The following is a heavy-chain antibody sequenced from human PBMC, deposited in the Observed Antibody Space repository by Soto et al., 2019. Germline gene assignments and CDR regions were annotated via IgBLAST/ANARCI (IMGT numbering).Heavy chain of an antibody. J-gene: IGHJ5*02. CDR1: GFTFRNYG. CDR3: AQGDWFDP. Sequence: QVQMVESGGGVVQPGRSLRLSCAASGFTFRNYGMHWVRQAPGKGLEWVAAISYDGSNKYYADSVKGRYSISRDNSKNTLYLHMSSLRAEDMAVYYCAQGDWFDPWGQGALVTVSS. V-gene: IGHV3-30*18. CDR2: ISYDGSNK.